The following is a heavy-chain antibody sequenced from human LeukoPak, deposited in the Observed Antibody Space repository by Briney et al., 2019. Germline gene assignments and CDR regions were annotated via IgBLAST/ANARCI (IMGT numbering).Heavy chain of an antibody. V-gene: IGHV4-39*07. J-gene: IGHJ4*02. CDR1: GGSISSSSYY. Sequence: SETLSLTCTVSGGSISSSSYYWGWIRQPPGKGLEWIGSIYYSGSTYYNPSLKSRVTISVDTSKNQFSLKLSSVTAADTAVYYCAGEVEGGFDYWGQGTLVTVSS. CDR2: IYYSGST. D-gene: IGHD3-16*01. CDR3: AGEVEGGFDY.